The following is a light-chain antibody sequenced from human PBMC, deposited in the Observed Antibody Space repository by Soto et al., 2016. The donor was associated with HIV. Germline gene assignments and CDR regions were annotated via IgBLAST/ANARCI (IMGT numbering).Light chain of an antibody. CDR1: SLRNYY. J-gene: IGLJ2*01. CDR2: GKN. Sequence: SSELTQDPAVSVASGQTVRITCQGDSLRNYYASWYQQKPGQAPILVIYGKNYRPSGIPDRFSGSSSGNTASLTITGAQAEDEADYYCNSRDSSANPLFGGGTKLTV. V-gene: IGLV3-19*01. CDR3: NSRDSSANPL.